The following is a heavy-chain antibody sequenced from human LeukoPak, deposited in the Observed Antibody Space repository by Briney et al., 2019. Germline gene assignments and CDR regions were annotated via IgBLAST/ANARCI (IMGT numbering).Heavy chain of an antibody. CDR2: ISGSGGST. V-gene: IGHV3-23*01. J-gene: IGHJ4*02. Sequence: GGSLRLSCAASGFTFSSYAMSWVRQAPGKGLEWVSAISGSGGSTYYADSVKGRFTISRDNSKNTLYLQMSSLRAEDTAVYYCAKLSATVTYKYYFDYWGQGTLVTVSS. CDR1: GFTFSSYA. D-gene: IGHD4-17*01. CDR3: AKLSATVTYKYYFDY.